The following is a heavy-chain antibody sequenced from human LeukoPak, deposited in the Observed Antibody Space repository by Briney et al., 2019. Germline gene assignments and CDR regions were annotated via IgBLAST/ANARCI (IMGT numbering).Heavy chain of an antibody. J-gene: IGHJ4*02. Sequence: PSETLSLTCTVSGGSISSSSYYWGWIRQPPGKGLEWIGSIYYCGSTYYNPSLKSRVTISVDTSKNQFSLKLSSVTAADTAVYYCARPRKRGYSYGYLYWGQGTLVTVSS. V-gene: IGHV4-39*01. D-gene: IGHD5-18*01. CDR1: GGSISSSSYY. CDR3: ARPRKRGYSYGYLY. CDR2: IYYCGST.